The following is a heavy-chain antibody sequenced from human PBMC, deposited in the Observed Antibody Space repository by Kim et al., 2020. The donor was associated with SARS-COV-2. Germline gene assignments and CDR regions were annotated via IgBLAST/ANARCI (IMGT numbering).Heavy chain of an antibody. CDR3: AKDYYGTSGYSTVFDV. CDR2: IYHSGDT. V-gene: IGHV4-59*08. CDR1: GDSVTRHY. D-gene: IGHD3-22*01. Sequence: SETLSLTCSVSGDSVTRHYWSWIRQPPGKGLEWIGYIYHSGDTRYNPSLKSRVTMSVDSSRNQFSLNLKSVTAADTAFYFCAKDYYGTSGYSTVFDVWGRGTLVTVSS. J-gene: IGHJ2*01.